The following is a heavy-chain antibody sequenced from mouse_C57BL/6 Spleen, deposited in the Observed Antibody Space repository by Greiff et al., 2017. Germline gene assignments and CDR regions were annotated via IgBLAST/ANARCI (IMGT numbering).Heavy chain of an antibody. D-gene: IGHD1-1*01. Sequence: QVQLQQSGPELVKPGASVKLSCKASGYAFSSSWMHWVKQRPGKGLEWIGRFYPGDGDTNYNGKFKGKATLTADKSSSTAYMQLGSRTSKDSAVYFCARGHYGSRGDFGHWGQGTTLTVSS. CDR1: GYAFSSSW. V-gene: IGHV1-82*01. CDR2: FYPGDGDT. J-gene: IGHJ2*01. CDR3: ARGHYGSRGDFGH.